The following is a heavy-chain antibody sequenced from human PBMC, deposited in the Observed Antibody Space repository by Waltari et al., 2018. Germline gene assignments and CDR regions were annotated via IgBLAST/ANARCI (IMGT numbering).Heavy chain of an antibody. CDR1: GFTFSSYW. D-gene: IGHD6-13*01. V-gene: IGHV3-7*01. J-gene: IGHJ4*02. Sequence: EVQLVESGGGLVQPGGSLRLSCAASGFTFSSYWMSWVRQAPGKGLEWVANIKQDGSEKDYVDSVKGRFTISRDNAKNSLYLQMNSLRAEDTAVYYCARASSSWYFDYWGQGTLVTVSS. CDR2: IKQDGSEK. CDR3: ARASSSWYFDY.